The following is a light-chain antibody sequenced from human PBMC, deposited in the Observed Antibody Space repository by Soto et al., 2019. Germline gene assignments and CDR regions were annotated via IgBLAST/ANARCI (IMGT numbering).Light chain of an antibody. V-gene: IGLV2-14*03. J-gene: IGLJ1*01. Sequence: QSVLTQPVSVSGSPGQSITISCTGASSDVGAYNYVSWYQQHPGKAPKLMIFDVSSRPSGVSDRFSGSKSGNTASLTISGLQAEDEADYYCSSYTTSLTYVFGTGTKVTVL. CDR2: DVS. CDR1: SSDVGAYNY. CDR3: SSYTTSLTYV.